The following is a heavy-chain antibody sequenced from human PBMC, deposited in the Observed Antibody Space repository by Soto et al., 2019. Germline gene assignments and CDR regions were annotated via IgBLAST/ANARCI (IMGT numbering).Heavy chain of an antibody. V-gene: IGHV1-18*01. J-gene: IGHJ3*02. Sequence: GASVKVSCKACGYTFTSYGISWVRQAPGQGLEWMGWISAYNGNTNYAQKLQGRVTMTTDTSTSTAYMELRSLRSDDTAVYYCARDYYDSSGYYHDAFDIWGQGTMVTVSS. D-gene: IGHD3-22*01. CDR2: ISAYNGNT. CDR3: ARDYYDSSGYYHDAFDI. CDR1: GYTFTSYG.